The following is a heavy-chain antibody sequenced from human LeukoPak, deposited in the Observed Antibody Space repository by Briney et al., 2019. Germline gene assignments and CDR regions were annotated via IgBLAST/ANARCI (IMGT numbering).Heavy chain of an antibody. CDR2: IGTAGDT. J-gene: IGHJ6*02. Sequence: GGSLRLSCAASGFTFSSYDMHWVRQATGKGLEWVSAIGTAGDTYYPGSVKGRFTISRENAKNSLYLQMNSLRAGDTAVYYCARGSVGAVAGTNYYYYGMDVWGQGTPLTVSS. D-gene: IGHD6-19*01. CDR1: GFTFSSYD. CDR3: ARGSVGAVAGTNYYYYGMDV. V-gene: IGHV3-13*01.